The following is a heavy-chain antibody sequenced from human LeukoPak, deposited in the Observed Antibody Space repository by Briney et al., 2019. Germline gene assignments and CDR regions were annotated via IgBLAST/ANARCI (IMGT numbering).Heavy chain of an antibody. Sequence: GGSLRLSCAASGFRFNTYWMSWVRQAPGKGLEWVADIKEDGSKNYYVDSMKGRFTISRDNAKNSLYLQMNSLRAEDTAVYYCAREPYDSGIYYFDYWGQGTLVTVSS. CDR1: GFRFNTYW. V-gene: IGHV3-7*01. CDR3: AREPYDSGIYYFDY. CDR2: IKEDGSKN. D-gene: IGHD3-10*01. J-gene: IGHJ4*02.